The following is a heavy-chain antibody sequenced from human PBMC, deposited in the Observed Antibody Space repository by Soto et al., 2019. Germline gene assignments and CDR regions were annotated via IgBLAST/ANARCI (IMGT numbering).Heavy chain of an antibody. V-gene: IGHV4-30-4*01. CDR3: ARAFDDSSGYYGGLGY. J-gene: IGHJ4*02. D-gene: IGHD3-22*01. CDR2: IYYSGST. CDR1: GGSISSGDYY. Sequence: PSETLSLTCTVSGGSISSGDYYWSWIRQPPGKGLEWIGYIYYSGSTYYNPSLKNRITTSVDTPKNQLSLKLSSATAADTAVYYCARAFDDSSGYYGGLGYWGQGTLVTVSS.